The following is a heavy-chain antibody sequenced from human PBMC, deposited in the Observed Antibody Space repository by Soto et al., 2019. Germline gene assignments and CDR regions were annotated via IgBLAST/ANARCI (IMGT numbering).Heavy chain of an antibody. CDR3: ARGKYYYDRSGIAPSYGMDV. J-gene: IGHJ6*02. D-gene: IGHD3-22*01. Sequence: QVHLVQSGSEVKKPGSSVTVSCKASGGTFNTYTFSWVRQAPGQGLEWMGSILPIMDSVNYAHDFRGRLSITADPSTTTAYMELTSLTSHDTAMYYCARGKYYYDRSGIAPSYGMDVWGQGTTVTVSS. V-gene: IGHV1-69*01. CDR1: GGTFNTYT. CDR2: ILPIMDSV.